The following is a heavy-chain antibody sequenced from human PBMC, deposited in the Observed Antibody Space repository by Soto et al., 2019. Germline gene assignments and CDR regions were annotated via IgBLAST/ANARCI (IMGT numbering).Heavy chain of an antibody. J-gene: IGHJ6*02. V-gene: IGHV3-33*01. Sequence: GGYLRLSCAASGFTFSSYGMHWVRQAPGKGLEWVAVIWYDGSNKYYADSVKGRFTISRDNSKNTLYLQMNSLRAEDTAVYYCARGTLVVTAISIYYYYYGMDVWGQGTTVTVSS. CDR3: ARGTLVVTAISIYYYYYGMDV. CDR2: IWYDGSNK. CDR1: GFTFSSYG. D-gene: IGHD2-21*02.